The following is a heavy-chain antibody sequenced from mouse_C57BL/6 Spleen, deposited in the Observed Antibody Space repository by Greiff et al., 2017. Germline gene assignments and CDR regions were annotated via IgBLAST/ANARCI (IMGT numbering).Heavy chain of an antibody. Sequence: QVQLQQPGAELVKPGASVKMSCKASGYTFTSYWITWVKQRPGQGLEWIGDINPNNGGTSYNQKFKGKATLTVEKSSSTAYMELRSLTSEDSAVYYCARKIDYYGSSSHFDYWGQGTTLTVSS. V-gene: IGHV1-55*01. CDR1: GYTFTSYW. CDR2: INPNNGGT. CDR3: ARKIDYYGSSSHFDY. J-gene: IGHJ2*01. D-gene: IGHD1-1*01.